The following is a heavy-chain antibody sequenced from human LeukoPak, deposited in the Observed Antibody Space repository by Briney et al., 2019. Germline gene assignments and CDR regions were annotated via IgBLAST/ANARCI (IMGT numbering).Heavy chain of an antibody. V-gene: IGHV4-59*12. J-gene: IGHJ6*02. CDR2: IYYSGST. D-gene: IGHD4-11*01. CDR3: ARVPPPVTVGGMDV. Sequence: KSSETLSLTCTVSGGSISSYYWSWIRQPPGKGLEWIGYIYYSGSTNYNPSLKSRVTISVDTSKNQFSLKLSSVTAADTGVYYCARVPPPVTVGGMDVWGQGTTATVSS. CDR1: GGSISSYY.